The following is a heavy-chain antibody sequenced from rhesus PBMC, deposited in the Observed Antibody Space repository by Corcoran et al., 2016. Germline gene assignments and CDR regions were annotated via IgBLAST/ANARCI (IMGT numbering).Heavy chain of an antibody. CDR1: GYTFTDYY. CDR2: VDPEDGEA. J-gene: IGHJ6*01. Sequence: EVQLVQSGAEVKKPGASVKISCKASGYTFTDYYLHWVRQAPGKGLEWMGRVDPEDGEAIHQQKVQERVTITADTSTDKAYRELSSLRSEETAVYYGATERGIAGTADLYGLDSWGQGVVVTVSS. V-gene: IGHV1-111*02. D-gene: IGHD1-1-1*01. CDR3: ATERGIAGTADLYGLDS.